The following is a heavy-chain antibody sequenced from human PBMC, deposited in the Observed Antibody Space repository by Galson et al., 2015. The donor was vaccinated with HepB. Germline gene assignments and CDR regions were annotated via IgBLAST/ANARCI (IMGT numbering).Heavy chain of an antibody. CDR3: ARDASTVLPDYYYYYGMDV. J-gene: IGHJ6*02. Sequence: SLRLSCAASGFTFSRFGMYWVRQAPGKGLEWVALIWFDGNTKYYADSVKGRFTISRDNSDNTLYLHMNSLRTEDTGVYYCARDASTVLPDYYYYYGMDVWGQGTTVTVSS. V-gene: IGHV3-33*01. CDR2: IWFDGNTK. CDR1: GFTFSRFG. D-gene: IGHD2-8*01.